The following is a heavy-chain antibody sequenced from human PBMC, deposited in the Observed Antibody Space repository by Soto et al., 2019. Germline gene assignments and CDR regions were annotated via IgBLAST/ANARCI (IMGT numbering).Heavy chain of an antibody. J-gene: IGHJ4*02. CDR3: ARDASNSSSGWYLVY. CDR1: GYTFTSYG. Sequence: ASVKVSCKASGYTFTSYGISWVRQAPGQGLEWMGIINPSGGSTSYAQKFQGRVTMTRDTSTSTVYMELSSLRSEDTAVYYCARDASNSSSGWYLVYWGQGTLVTVSS. V-gene: IGHV1-46*03. D-gene: IGHD6-19*01. CDR2: INPSGGST.